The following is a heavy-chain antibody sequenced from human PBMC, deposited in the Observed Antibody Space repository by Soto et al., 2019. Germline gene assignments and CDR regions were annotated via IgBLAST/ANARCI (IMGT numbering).Heavy chain of an antibody. Sequence: LRLSCAASGFTFSSYAMSWVRQAPGKGLEWVSAISGSGGSTYYADSVKGRFTISRDNSKNTLYLQMNSLRAEDTAVYYCAKAFLAAAGTRGNWFDPWGQGTLVTVSS. J-gene: IGHJ5*02. D-gene: IGHD6-13*01. CDR2: ISGSGGST. CDR3: AKAFLAAAGTRGNWFDP. CDR1: GFTFSSYA. V-gene: IGHV3-23*01.